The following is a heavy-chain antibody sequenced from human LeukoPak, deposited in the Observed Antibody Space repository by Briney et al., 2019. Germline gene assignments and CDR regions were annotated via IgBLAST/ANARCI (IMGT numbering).Heavy chain of an antibody. CDR1: GFTFSSYS. Sequence: GGSLRLSCAASGFTFSSYSMNWVRQAPGKGLEWVSSISSSSSYIYYADSVKGRFTISRDNAKNSLYLQMNSLRAEDTAVYYCASAKKTRGYSYGFDYWGQGTLVTVSS. CDR2: ISSSSSYI. D-gene: IGHD5-18*01. CDR3: ASAKKTRGYSYGFDY. V-gene: IGHV3-21*01. J-gene: IGHJ4*02.